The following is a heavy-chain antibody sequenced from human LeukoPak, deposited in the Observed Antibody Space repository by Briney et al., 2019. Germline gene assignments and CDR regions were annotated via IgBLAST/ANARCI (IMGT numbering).Heavy chain of an antibody. CDR1: GGSISSSSYY. V-gene: IGHV4-39*01. CDR2: IYYSGST. CDR3: ARHQGGDGYNYYYYYMDV. D-gene: IGHD5-24*01. J-gene: IGHJ6*03. Sequence: SETLSLTCTVSGGSISSSSYYWGWIRQPPGKGLEWIGSIYYSGSTNYKPSLRSRVTISVDTSKSQFSLKLSSVTAADTAVYYCARHQGGDGYNYYYYYMDVWGKGTTVTVSS.